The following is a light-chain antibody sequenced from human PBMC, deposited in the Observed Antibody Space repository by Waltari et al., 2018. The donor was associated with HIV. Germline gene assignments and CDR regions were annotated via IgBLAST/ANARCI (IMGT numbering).Light chain of an antibody. CDR1: SYNIGNHY. CDR3: ATWEDSLSGPI. CDR2: RKR. Sequence: QSVLSQPPSASGTPGQRVTISCSGSSYNIGNHYVYWYQQLPETAPKLLIYRKRQRPAGVPDRFSVSKSDTAGSLAISGLRSEDESDYYCATWEDSLSGPIFGGGTKLTVL. J-gene: IGLJ2*01. V-gene: IGLV1-47*01.